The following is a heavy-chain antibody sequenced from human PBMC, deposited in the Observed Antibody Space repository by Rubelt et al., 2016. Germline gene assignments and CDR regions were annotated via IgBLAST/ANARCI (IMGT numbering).Heavy chain of an antibody. D-gene: IGHD1-26*01. CDR1: GGSISTSTYY. CDR2: IYYSGST. CDR3: ARASGSYQANGWYFDL. V-gene: IGHV4-39*01. Sequence: QPQLQESGPGLVKPSETLSLTCTVTGGSISTSTYYWGWIRQPPGKGLEWIGSIYYSGSTYYNPSLKSRVTMSVDTSKNQCSRKLNAVTAADTAVYYCARASGSYQANGWYFDLWGRGALVTVSS. J-gene: IGHJ2*01.